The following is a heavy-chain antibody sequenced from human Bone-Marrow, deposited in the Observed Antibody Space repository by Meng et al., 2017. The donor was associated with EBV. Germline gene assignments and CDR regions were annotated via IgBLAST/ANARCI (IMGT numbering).Heavy chain of an antibody. V-gene: IGHV4-30-2*01. CDR3: ARGDDSSGLDY. Sequence: QLLLQESGSGLVKPSHTLSLTCFVSGGSIASGGYSWSWIRQPPGKGLEWIGYIYHSGSTSYNPSLKSRVTISVDRSKNQFSLKLDSVTAADTAVYYCARGDDSSGLDYWGQGTLVTVSS. J-gene: IGHJ4*02. CDR1: GGSIASGGYS. D-gene: IGHD3-22*01. CDR2: IYHSGST.